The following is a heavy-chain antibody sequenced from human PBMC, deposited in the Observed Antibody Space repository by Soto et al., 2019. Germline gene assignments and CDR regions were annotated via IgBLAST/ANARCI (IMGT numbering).Heavy chain of an antibody. CDR2: ISSSSDYI. Sequence: EVQLVESGGGVVKPGGSLRLSCAASGFTFSDYSMNWVRQGPGKGLEWVSSISSSSDYIFYADSVQGRFTISRDNAKNSLYLQMNSLRAEDTAVYYCTRGGTAMVLGSLRAGMDVWGQGTTVTVSS. D-gene: IGHD5-18*01. V-gene: IGHV3-21*01. CDR3: TRGGTAMVLGSLRAGMDV. J-gene: IGHJ6*02. CDR1: GFTFSDYS.